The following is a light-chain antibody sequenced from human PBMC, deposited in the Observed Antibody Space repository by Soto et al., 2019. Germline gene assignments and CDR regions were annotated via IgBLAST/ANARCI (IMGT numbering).Light chain of an antibody. V-gene: IGKV2-30*01. J-gene: IGKJ2*01. CDR1: HSLVYNDGNIY. CDR2: EIS. CDR3: MQGKRWPYT. Sequence: EDVMTQSPLSLPVPLGQPASISCRSRHSLVYNDGNIYLNWFHQRPGQSPRRLIYEISNRDAGVPDRFTGSGSEPDFTLKISSVEAEGVGIYFCMQGKRWPYTFGQGTTLEIK.